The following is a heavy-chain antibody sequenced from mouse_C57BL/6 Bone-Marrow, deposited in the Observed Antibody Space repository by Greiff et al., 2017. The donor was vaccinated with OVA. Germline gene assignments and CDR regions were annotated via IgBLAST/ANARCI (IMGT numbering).Heavy chain of an antibody. D-gene: IGHD1-1*01. CDR2: IYPGGGYT. V-gene: IGHV1-63*01. J-gene: IGHJ1*03. Sequence: QVHVKQSGAELVRPGTSVKMSCKASGYTFTNYWIGWAKQRPGHGLEWIGDIYPGGGYTNYNEKFKGKATLTADKSSSTAYMQFSSLTSEDSAIYYCARYGYYGSSRYWYFDVWGTGTTVTVSS. CDR1: GYTFTNYW. CDR3: ARYGYYGSSRYWYFDV.